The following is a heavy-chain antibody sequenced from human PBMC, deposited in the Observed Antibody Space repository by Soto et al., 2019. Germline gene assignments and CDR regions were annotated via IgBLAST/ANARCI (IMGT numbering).Heavy chain of an antibody. Sequence: QVQLQESGPGLVKPSETLSLTCSVSGGSINGYCWNWIRQPPEKGLEWIGFLCYNGYTKFNPSLNKRGTISLDASKSQFSLHLRSVTATDTATYFCAGWADAWHAFDSWGHGTLVTVSS. D-gene: IGHD2-2*01. V-gene: IGHV4-59*08. CDR3: AGWADAWHAFDS. CDR1: GGSINGYC. J-gene: IGHJ4*01. CDR2: LCYNGYT.